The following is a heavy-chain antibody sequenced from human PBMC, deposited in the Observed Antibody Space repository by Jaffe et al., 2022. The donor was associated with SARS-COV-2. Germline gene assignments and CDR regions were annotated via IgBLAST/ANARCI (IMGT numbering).Heavy chain of an antibody. Sequence: QLQLQESGPGLVKPSETLSLTCTVSGGSISSSSYYWGWIRQPPGKGLEWIGSIYYSGSTYYNPSLKSRVTISVDTSKNQFSLKLSSVTAADTAVYYCARQGPDYDILTGPIHPGAFDIWGQGTMVTVSS. D-gene: IGHD3-9*01. CDR3: ARQGPDYDILTGPIHPGAFDI. V-gene: IGHV4-39*01. CDR2: IYYSGST. J-gene: IGHJ3*02. CDR1: GGSISSSSYY.